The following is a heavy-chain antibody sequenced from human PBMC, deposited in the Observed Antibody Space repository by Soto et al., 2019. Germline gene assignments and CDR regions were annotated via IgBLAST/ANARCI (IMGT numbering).Heavy chain of an antibody. D-gene: IGHD6-19*01. Sequence: GGSLRLSCVASGFTLSSFSMSWVRQTPGKGLEWVSSITTGNDYISYADSVKGRFTISRDNAKNSLFLQMNSLRAEDTALYFCARDSYSSLFDSWGQGTLVTVSS. CDR3: ARDSYSSLFDS. CDR1: GFTLSSFS. J-gene: IGHJ5*01. V-gene: IGHV3-21*01. CDR2: ITTGNDYI.